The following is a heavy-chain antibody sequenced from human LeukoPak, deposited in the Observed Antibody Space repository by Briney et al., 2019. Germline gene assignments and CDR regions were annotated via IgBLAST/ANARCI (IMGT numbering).Heavy chain of an antibody. J-gene: IGHJ6*03. Sequence: GGSLRLSCAASGFSVSSNYMSWVRQAPGKGLEWVAVISYDGSNKYYADSVKGRFTISRDNSKNTLYLQMNSLRAEDTAVYYCARDGRYGSGIHYYYYMDVWGKETTVTVSS. V-gene: IGHV3-30*03. CDR1: GFSVSSNY. D-gene: IGHD3-10*01. CDR2: ISYDGSNK. CDR3: ARDGRYGSGIHYYYYMDV.